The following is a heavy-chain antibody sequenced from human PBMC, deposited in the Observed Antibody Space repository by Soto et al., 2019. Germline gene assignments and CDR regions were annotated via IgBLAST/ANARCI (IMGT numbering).Heavy chain of an antibody. CDR2: IYYSGST. D-gene: IGHD3-3*01. CDR1: GGSISSGGYY. Sequence: PSETLSLTCTVSGGSISSGGYYWSWIRQHPGKGLEWIGYIYYSGSTYYNPSLKSRVTISVDTSKNQFSLKLSSVTAADTAVYYCARAHLGGYDFWSGYYRYFDYWGQGTLVTVSS. J-gene: IGHJ4*02. V-gene: IGHV4-31*03. CDR3: ARAHLGGYDFWSGYYRYFDY.